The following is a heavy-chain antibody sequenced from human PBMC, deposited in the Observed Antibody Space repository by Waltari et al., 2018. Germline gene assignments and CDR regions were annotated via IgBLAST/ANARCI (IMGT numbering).Heavy chain of an antibody. CDR1: GXPXSXXX. V-gene: IGHV3-7*01. D-gene: IGHD6-13*01. CDR2: IKQDGSEK. CDR3: ARDGGRAAAAGY. Sequence: EVXLVESGGGLVQPGXXLRPSCVSSGXPXSXXXLRWFRQAPGKGLEWVANIKQDGSEKYYVDSVKGRFTISRDNAKNSLYLQMNNLRVEDTALYYCARDGGRAAAAGYWGQGTLVTVSS. J-gene: IGHJ4*02.